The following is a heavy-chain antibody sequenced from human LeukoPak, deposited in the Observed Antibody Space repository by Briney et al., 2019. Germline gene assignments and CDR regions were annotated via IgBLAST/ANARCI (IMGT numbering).Heavy chain of an antibody. Sequence: PGPSLRLSCAASGFTFSSHAMTWVRQAPGKGLEWDSAISGSGGRTYYADSVKGRFTISRDNSKNTLYLQMNSLRADDTAVYYCAKDPLVRGLTYDYWGQGTLVTVSS. CDR1: GFTFSSHA. V-gene: IGHV3-23*01. D-gene: IGHD3-10*01. CDR3: AKDPLVRGLTYDY. CDR2: ISGSGGRT. J-gene: IGHJ4*02.